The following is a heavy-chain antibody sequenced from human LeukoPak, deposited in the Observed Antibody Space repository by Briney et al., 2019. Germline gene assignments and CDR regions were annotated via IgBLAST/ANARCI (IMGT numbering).Heavy chain of an antibody. D-gene: IGHD6-13*01. CDR1: GFTFSDSS. CDR3: STSYSGNSWYDWFGP. J-gene: IGHJ5*02. CDR2: IRTKANTYAT. V-gene: IGHV3-73*01. Sequence: PGGSLRLSCAASGFTFSDSSIHWVRQASGKGLEWVSPIRTKANTYATAYAATVPVRFTISSDDSKTNSHLQMHSLKTEDTALYFCSTSYSGNSWYDWFGPWGQGTLVTVSS.